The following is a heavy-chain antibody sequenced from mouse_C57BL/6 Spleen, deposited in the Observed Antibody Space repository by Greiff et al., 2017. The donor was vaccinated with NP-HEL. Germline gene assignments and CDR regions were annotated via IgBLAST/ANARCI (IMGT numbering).Heavy chain of an antibody. D-gene: IGHD2-4*01. CDR1: GYTFTSYW. V-gene: IGHV1-64*01. Sequence: QVQLQQPGAELVKPGASVKLSCKASGYTFTSYWMHWVKQRPGQGIEWIGMIHPNSGSTNYNEKFKSKATLTVDKSSSTAYMQLSSLTSEDSAVYYCARRGIYDYDGYFDVWGTGTTVTVSS. CDR2: IHPNSGST. CDR3: ARRGIYDYDGYFDV. J-gene: IGHJ1*03.